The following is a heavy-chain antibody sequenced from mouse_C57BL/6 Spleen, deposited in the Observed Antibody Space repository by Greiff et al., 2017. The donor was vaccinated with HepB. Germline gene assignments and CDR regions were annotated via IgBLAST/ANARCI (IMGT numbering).Heavy chain of an antibody. Sequence: EVKLMESEGGLVQPGSSMKLSCTASGFTFSDYYMAWVRQVPEKGLEWVANINYDGSSTYYLDSLKSRFIISRDNAKNILYLQMSSLKSEDTATYYCARFIMHYYAMDYWGQGTSVTVSS. CDR3: ARFIMHYYAMDY. J-gene: IGHJ4*01. CDR2: INYDGSST. CDR1: GFTFSDYY. D-gene: IGHD1-2*01. V-gene: IGHV5-16*01.